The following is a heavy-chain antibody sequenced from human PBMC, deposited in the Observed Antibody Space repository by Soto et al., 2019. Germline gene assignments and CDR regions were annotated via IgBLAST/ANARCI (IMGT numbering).Heavy chain of an antibody. D-gene: IGHD2-8*01. CDR1: GVSFSGYY. CDR3: ARGWGYCTNGVCYYYYYYGMDV. CDR2: INHSGST. Sequence: LSLTCAVYGVSFSGYYWSWIRQPPGKGLEWIGEINHSGSTNYNPSLKSRVTISVDTSKNQFSLKLSSVTAADTGVYYCARGWGYCTNGVCYYYYYYGMDVWGQGTTVTVSS. J-gene: IGHJ6*02. V-gene: IGHV4-34*01.